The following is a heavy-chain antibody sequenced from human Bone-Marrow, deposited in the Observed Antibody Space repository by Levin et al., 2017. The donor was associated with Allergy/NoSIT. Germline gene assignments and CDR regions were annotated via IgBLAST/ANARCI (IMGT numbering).Heavy chain of an antibody. CDR1: GDSVNNDDHY. CDR2: IYYTGAT. D-gene: IGHD4-23*01. CDR3: ARGGGTSRSDAFDF. J-gene: IGHJ3*01. V-gene: IGHV4-61*08. Sequence: SETLSLTCAVSGDSVNNDDHYWNWIRQPPGKGLEWIGYIYYTGATNYSPSLRSRVTMSLDTSNNQFSLRLTSMTAADTAVYYCARGGGTSRSDAFDFWGQGTMVPVSS.